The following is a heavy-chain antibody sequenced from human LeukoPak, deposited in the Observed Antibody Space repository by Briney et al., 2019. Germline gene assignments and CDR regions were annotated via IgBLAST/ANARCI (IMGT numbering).Heavy chain of an antibody. CDR2: IKQDGSEK. CDR3: ASGRRGNYYDSSGSDY. J-gene: IGHJ4*02. D-gene: IGHD3-22*01. Sequence: PGGSLRLSCAASEFTFFTYWMTWVRQAPGEGLEWVANIKQDGSEKYYVDSVKGRFTISRDNAKNSLSLQVNSLRAEDTAVYYCASGRRGNYYDSSGSDYWGQGTLVTVSS. V-gene: IGHV3-7*01. CDR1: EFTFFTYW.